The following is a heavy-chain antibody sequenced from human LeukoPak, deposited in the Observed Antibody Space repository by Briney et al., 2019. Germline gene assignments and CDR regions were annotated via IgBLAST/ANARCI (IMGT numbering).Heavy chain of an antibody. D-gene: IGHD2-15*01. CDR3: ARDLLPDY. CDR2: INTDGSST. CDR1: GFSFSSYW. V-gene: IGHV3-74*01. Sequence: GGSLRLSCAASGFSFSSYWMHWVRQAPGKGLEWVSRINTDGSSTTYADSVKGRFTISRDNAKNTLYLQMNNLRTEDTALYYCARDLLPDYWGQGTLVTVSS. J-gene: IGHJ4*02.